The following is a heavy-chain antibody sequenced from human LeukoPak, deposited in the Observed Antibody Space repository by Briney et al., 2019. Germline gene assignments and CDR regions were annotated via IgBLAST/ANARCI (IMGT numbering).Heavy chain of an antibody. CDR2: IYGDGGT. CDR1: GFTVSNSY. J-gene: IGHJ4*02. CDR3: ARDSNGPAF. V-gene: IGHV3-53*01. Sequence: GGSLRLSCVASGFTVSNSYMSWVRQAPGKGLEWVSVIYGDGGTFYSDSVKGRFTISRDYSKSTLYLQMNSLRADDTAVYYCARDSNGPAFWGQGTLVTVSS. D-gene: IGHD6-19*01.